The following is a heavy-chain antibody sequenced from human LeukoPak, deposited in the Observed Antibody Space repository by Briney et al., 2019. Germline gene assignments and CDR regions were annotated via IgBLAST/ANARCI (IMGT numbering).Heavy chain of an antibody. CDR2: IYYSGST. D-gene: IGHD3-22*01. J-gene: IGHJ3*02. CDR3: ATIFGPGTYYYDSSGYPNDAFDI. Sequence: SETLSLTCTVSGGSVSSGSYYWSWIRQPPGKGLEWIGYIYYSGSTNYNPSLKSRVTISVDTSKNQFSLKLSSVTAADTAVYYCATIFGPGTYYYDSSGYPNDAFDIWGQGTMVTVSS. CDR1: GGSVSSGSYY. V-gene: IGHV4-61*01.